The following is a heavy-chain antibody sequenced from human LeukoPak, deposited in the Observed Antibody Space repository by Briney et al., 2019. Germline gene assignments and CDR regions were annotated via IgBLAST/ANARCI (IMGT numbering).Heavy chain of an antibody. CDR3: AKGGFGRPFDY. CDR1: GFTFSSYA. Sequence: GRSLRLSCAASGFTFSSYAMHWVRQAPGKGLEWVAVISYDGSNKYYADSVKGRFTISRDNSKNTPFLQMDSLRAEDTAVYYCAKGGFGRPFDYWGQGTLVTVSS. CDR2: ISYDGSNK. D-gene: IGHD3-10*01. V-gene: IGHV3-30*04. J-gene: IGHJ4*02.